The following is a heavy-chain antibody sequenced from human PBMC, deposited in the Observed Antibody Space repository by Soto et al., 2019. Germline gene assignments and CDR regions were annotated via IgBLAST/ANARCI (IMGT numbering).Heavy chain of an antibody. D-gene: IGHD4-17*01. Sequence: QVQLVESGGGVVQPGRSLRLSCAASGFIFSNYAMHWVRQAPGKGLEWVAVISYDGSNKYYADSVKGRFTISRDNSKNTLYLQMNSLRAEDTTVYYCASDYGAYWGQGTLVTVSS. CDR1: GFIFSNYA. J-gene: IGHJ4*02. CDR3: ASDYGAY. V-gene: IGHV3-30-3*01. CDR2: ISYDGSNK.